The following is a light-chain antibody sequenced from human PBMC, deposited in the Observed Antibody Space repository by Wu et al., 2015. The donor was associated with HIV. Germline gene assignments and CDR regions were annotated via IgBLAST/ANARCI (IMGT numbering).Light chain of an antibody. CDR3: QQVNTYPLT. J-gene: IGKJ4*01. CDR1: QGISSN. Sequence: IQLTQSPSSLSASVGDRVTISCRASQGISSNLAWYQRKPGKAPQLLIYAASTLQSGVPSRFSGRGSGTDFTLTISSLQSEDFATYYCQQVNTYPLTFGGGTKVE. CDR2: AAS. V-gene: IGKV1-9*01.